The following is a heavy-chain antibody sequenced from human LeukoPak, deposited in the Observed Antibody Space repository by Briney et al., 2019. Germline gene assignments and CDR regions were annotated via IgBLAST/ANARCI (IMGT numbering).Heavy chain of an antibody. V-gene: IGHV1-69*13. J-gene: IGHJ4*02. CDR1: GGTFSSYA. CDR2: IIPIFGTA. CDR3: ARAPESSGWHHFDY. D-gene: IGHD6-19*01. Sequence: VASVKVSCKASGGTFSSYAISWVRQAPGQGLEWMGGIIPIFGTANYAQKFQGRVTITADESTSTAYMELSSLRSEDTAVYYCARAPESSGWHHFDYWGQGTLVTVSS.